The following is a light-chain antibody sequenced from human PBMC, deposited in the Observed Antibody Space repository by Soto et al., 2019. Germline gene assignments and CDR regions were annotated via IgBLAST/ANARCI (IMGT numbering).Light chain of an antibody. V-gene: IGKV1-13*02. CDR1: QGISSN. J-gene: IGKJ1*01. CDR3: QQYNSYPWT. Sequence: ALQLTQYPSSLSASVGDRFTITCLASQGISSNLAWYQQKPGRAPKLLIYDAYSLESGVTSRFSGSGSGTEFTLTISSLQPDDFATYYCQQYNSYPWTFGQGTKVEIK. CDR2: DAY.